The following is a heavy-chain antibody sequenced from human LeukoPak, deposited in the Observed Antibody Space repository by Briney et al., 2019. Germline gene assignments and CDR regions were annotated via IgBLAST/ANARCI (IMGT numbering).Heavy chain of an antibody. CDR1: GGTFSSYA. V-gene: IGHV1-69*06. J-gene: IGHJ2*01. CDR2: IIPIFGTA. Sequence: ASVKVSFKASGGTFSSYAISWVRQAPGQGLEWMGGIIPIFGTANYAQKFQGRVTITADKSTSTAYMELSSLRSEDTAVYYCARAVDSSGWYGYFDLWGRGTLVTVSS. CDR3: ARAVDSSGWYGYFDL. D-gene: IGHD6-19*01.